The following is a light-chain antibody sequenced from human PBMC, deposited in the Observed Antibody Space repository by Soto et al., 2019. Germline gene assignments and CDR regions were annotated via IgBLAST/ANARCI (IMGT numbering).Light chain of an antibody. CDR2: DAS. Sequence: DIQMTQSPSTLSASVGDRVTITCRASQSISSWLAWYQQKPGKAPKLLIYDASSLHSGVPSRFSGSGSGTDFTLTISSLQPEDFATYYCQQANSFPLTFGGGTKVDIK. CDR3: QQANSFPLT. V-gene: IGKV1-12*01. CDR1: QSISSW. J-gene: IGKJ4*01.